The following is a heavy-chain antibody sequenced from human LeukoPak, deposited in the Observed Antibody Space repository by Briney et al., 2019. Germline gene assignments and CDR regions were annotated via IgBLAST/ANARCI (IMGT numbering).Heavy chain of an antibody. Sequence: PSETLSLTCTVSGGSISSSSYYWGWIRQPPGKGLEWIGSIYYSGSTYYNPSLKSRVTISVDTSKNQFSLKLSSVTAADTAVYYCARQLAKTPAQLAHSGGFWFDPWGQGTLVTVSS. CDR1: GGSISSSSYY. V-gene: IGHV4-39*01. D-gene: IGHD6-13*01. CDR2: IYYSGST. J-gene: IGHJ5*02. CDR3: ARQLAKTPAQLAHSGGFWFDP.